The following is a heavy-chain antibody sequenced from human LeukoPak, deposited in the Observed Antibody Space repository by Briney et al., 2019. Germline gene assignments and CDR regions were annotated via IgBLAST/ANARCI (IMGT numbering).Heavy chain of an antibody. CDR1: GGSFSGYY. CDR3: ARHIMSGPFDY. J-gene: IGHJ4*02. Sequence: IPSETLSLTCAVYGGSFSGYYWSWIRQPPGKGLEWIGYIYYSGSTNYNPSLKSRVTISVDTSKNQFSLKLSSVTAADTAVYYCARHIMSGPFDYWGQGTLVTVSS. CDR2: IYYSGST. V-gene: IGHV4-59*08.